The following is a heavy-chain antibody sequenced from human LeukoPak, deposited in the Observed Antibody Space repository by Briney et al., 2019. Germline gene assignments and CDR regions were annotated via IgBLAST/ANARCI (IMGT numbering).Heavy chain of an antibody. CDR2: IQQDGSEK. J-gene: IGHJ4*02. CDR3: ATAGVDSAYRQVDY. Sequence: GGSLRLSCAASGFIFSAYWMTWVRQAPGKGLEWVANIQQDGSEKYYVDSVKGRFTISRDNAKNSLYLQMDSLRAEDTAVYYCATAGVDSAYRQVDYWGQGTLVTVSS. D-gene: IGHD3-22*01. CDR1: GFIFSAYW. V-gene: IGHV3-7*01.